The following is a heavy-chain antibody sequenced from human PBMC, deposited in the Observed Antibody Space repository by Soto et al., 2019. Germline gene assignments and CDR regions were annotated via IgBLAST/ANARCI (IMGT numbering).Heavy chain of an antibody. CDR2: IIPILGIA. Sequence: SVKVSCKASGGTFSSYTISWVRQAPGQGLEWMGRIIPILGIANYAQKFQGRVTITADKSTSTAYMELSSLRSEDTAVYYCARDHSSSAPLDPWGQGTLVTVSS. CDR3: ARDHSSSAPLDP. D-gene: IGHD6-13*01. CDR1: GGTFSSYT. J-gene: IGHJ5*02. V-gene: IGHV1-69*04.